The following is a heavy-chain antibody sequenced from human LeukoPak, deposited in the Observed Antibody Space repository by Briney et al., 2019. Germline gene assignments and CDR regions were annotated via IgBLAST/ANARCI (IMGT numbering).Heavy chain of an antibody. Sequence: GASVKVSCKASVYTFTGYYMHWVRQAPGQGLEWLGWINPNIGDTNYAQKFQGRVTMTRDTSISTAYMELSRLRLDDTAVYYCARINSSRWYDFWGQGTLVTVSS. D-gene: IGHD6-13*01. CDR3: ARINSSRWYDF. V-gene: IGHV1-2*02. CDR1: VYTFTGYY. J-gene: IGHJ4*02. CDR2: INPNIGDT.